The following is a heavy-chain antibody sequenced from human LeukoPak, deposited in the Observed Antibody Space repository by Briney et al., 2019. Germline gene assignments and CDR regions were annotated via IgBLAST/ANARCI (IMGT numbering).Heavy chain of an antibody. D-gene: IGHD3-3*01. CDR2: INHSGST. V-gene: IGHV4-34*01. CDR3: ARAEYDFWSGYPSALDP. J-gene: IGHJ5*02. CDR1: XXXFSGYX. Sequence: TXXXXXXXFSGYXXXWIRQPPGKGXEXXGEINHSGSTNYNPSLKSRVTISVDTSKNQFSLKLSSVTAADTAVYYCARAEYDFWSGYPSALDPWGQGTLVTVSS.